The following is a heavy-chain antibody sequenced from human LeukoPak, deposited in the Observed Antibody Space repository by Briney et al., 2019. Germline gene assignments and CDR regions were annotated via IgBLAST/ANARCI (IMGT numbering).Heavy chain of an antibody. CDR2: ISGSGGST. Sequence: GGSLRLSCAASGFIFSSYAMSWVRQAPGKGLEWVSAISGSGGSTYYADSVKGRFTISRDNSKNTLYLQMNSLRAEDTAVYYCAKGGSRFTMVQVDYWGQGTLVTVSS. V-gene: IGHV3-23*01. CDR3: AKGGSRFTMVQVDY. J-gene: IGHJ4*02. CDR1: GFIFSSYA. D-gene: IGHD3-10*01.